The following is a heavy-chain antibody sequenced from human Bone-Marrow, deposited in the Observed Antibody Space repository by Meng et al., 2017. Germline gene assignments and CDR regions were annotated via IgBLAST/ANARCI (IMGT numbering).Heavy chain of an antibody. CDR2: IWYDGSKK. Sequence: VQVAESGGGVVQPGRSLGLACAVSGFKFSCYGMHWVRQAPGRGLEWVAVIWYDGSKKHYADSVKGRFTISRDDSKNTLFLQMNTLTAEDTAVYYCARDTGAVAPELDYWGQGTLVTVSS. CDR1: GFKFSCYG. D-gene: IGHD6-19*01. CDR3: ARDTGAVAPELDY. J-gene: IGHJ4*02. V-gene: IGHV3-33*01.